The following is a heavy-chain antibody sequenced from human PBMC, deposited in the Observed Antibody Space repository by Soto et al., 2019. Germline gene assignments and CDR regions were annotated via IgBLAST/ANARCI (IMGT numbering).Heavy chain of an antibody. D-gene: IGHD3-16*01. CDR2: IDHSGST. J-gene: IGHJ4*02. CDR1: GGSFRGYY. Sequence: SETLSLTCAIYGGSFRGYYWTWIRQPPGKGLEWIGEIDHSGSTNYNPSLKSRVTISVDTSKNQFSLKLASVTAADTAVYYCARVEYTYNYRGLDYWGQGTLVTVSS. V-gene: IGHV4-34*01. CDR3: ARVEYTYNYRGLDY.